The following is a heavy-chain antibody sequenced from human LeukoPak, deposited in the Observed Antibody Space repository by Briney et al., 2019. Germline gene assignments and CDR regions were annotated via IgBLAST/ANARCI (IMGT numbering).Heavy chain of an antibody. CDR2: LYTSGST. Sequence: SETLSLTCTVSGGSISSYYWSWIRQPAGKGLEWVGRLYTSGSTNYNPSLKSRVTMSVDTSKNQFSLKLTSMTAADTAVYYCARGGSSGYYYGWGQGTLVTVSS. CDR1: GGSISSYY. CDR3: ARGGSSGYYYG. D-gene: IGHD3-22*01. V-gene: IGHV4-4*07. J-gene: IGHJ4*02.